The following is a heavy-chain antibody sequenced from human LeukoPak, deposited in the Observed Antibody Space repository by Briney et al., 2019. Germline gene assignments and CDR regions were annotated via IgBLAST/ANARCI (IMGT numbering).Heavy chain of an antibody. Sequence: GGSLRLSCAASGFTFSSYSMNWVRQAPGKGLEWVSSISSSSSYIYYADSVKGRFTISRDNAKNSLYLQMNSLRPEDTAVYYCARDLYGDYDLCFDYGGEGTLVTVSS. CDR1: GFTFSSYS. D-gene: IGHD4-17*01. CDR3: ARDLYGDYDLCFDY. J-gene: IGHJ4*02. V-gene: IGHV3-21*01. CDR2: ISSSSSYI.